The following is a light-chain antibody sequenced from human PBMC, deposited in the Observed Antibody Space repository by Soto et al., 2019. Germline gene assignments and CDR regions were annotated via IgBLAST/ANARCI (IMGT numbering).Light chain of an antibody. V-gene: IGLV2-14*01. J-gene: IGLJ2*01. CDR1: SSDVGGYNY. CDR2: EVS. Sequence: QSVLTQPASVSGSPGQSITISCTGTSSDVGGYNYVSWYQQHPGKAPKLIIYEVSKRPSGVSNRFSGSKSGNTASLTISGLQAEDEADYYCTSYTSRSNLVFGGGTQLTVL. CDR3: TSYTSRSNLV.